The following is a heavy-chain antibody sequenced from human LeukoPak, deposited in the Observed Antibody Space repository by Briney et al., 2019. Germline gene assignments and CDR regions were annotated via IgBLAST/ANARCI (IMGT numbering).Heavy chain of an antibody. V-gene: IGHV5-51*01. CDR3: ARHTMYSSSWSLTYYLDY. CDR2: IYPGDSDT. J-gene: IGHJ4*02. CDR1: GYSFTSYW. D-gene: IGHD6-13*01. Sequence: GEPLKISCKGSGYSFTSYWIGWVRQMPGKGLEWMGIIYPGDSDTRYSPSFQGQVTISADKSISTAYLQWSSLKASDTAMYHCARHTMYSSSWSLTYYLDYWGQGTLVTVSS.